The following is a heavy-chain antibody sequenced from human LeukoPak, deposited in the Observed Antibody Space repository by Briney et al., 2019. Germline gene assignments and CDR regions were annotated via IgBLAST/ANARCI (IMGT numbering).Heavy chain of an antibody. V-gene: IGHV4-61*02. CDR2: IYTSGST. D-gene: IGHD2-15*01. CDR1: GGSISSGSYS. CDR3: ARLDSFDAFDI. Sequence: KPSETLSLTCTVSGGSISSGSYSWSWIRQPAGKGLDWIGRIYTSGSTNYNPSLKSRVTISVDTPKNQFSLKLSSVTAADTAVYYCARLDSFDAFDIWGQGTMVTVSS. J-gene: IGHJ3*02.